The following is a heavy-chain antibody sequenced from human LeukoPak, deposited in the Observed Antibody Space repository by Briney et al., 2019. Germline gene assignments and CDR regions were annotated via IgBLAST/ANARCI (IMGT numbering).Heavy chain of an antibody. CDR1: GFTFSSYA. V-gene: IGHV3-23*01. CDR2: ISGSGGST. J-gene: IGHJ4*02. Sequence: GGSLRLSCAASGFTFSSYAMSWVRQAPGKGLEWVSAISGSGGSTYYADSVKGRFTISRDNAKNSLYLQMNSLRAEDTAVYYCARVASYYYGSGRFYTPGRWGQGTLVTVSS. D-gene: IGHD3-10*01. CDR3: ARVASYYYGSGRFYTPGR.